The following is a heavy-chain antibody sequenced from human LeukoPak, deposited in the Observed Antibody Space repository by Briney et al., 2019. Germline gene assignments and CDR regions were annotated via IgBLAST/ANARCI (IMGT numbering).Heavy chain of an antibody. Sequence: GGSLRLSCAASGFTFRRYGMHWVRQAPGKGLEGVTGIWYDGSDTYYADSVKGRFTISRDNSKNTMNLQMNSLRGEDTAVYYCGRDRGGGSGSYPYDFWGQGTLVTVSS. CDR1: GFTFRRYG. J-gene: IGHJ4*02. V-gene: IGHV3-33*01. D-gene: IGHD3-10*01. CDR3: GRDRGGGSGSYPYDF. CDR2: IWYDGSDT.